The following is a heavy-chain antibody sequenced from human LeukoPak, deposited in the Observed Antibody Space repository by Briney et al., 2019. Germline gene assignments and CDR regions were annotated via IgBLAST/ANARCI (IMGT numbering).Heavy chain of an antibody. V-gene: IGHV4-59*01. J-gene: IGHJ4*02. Sequence: SSETLSLTCTVSGGSISNYYWSWIRQPPGKGLEWIGYIYYSGSTNYNPSLKSRITISVDTSKNQFSLKLSSVTAADTAVYYFASRASSGYPYYFDYWGQGTLVTVSS. CDR1: GGSISNYY. CDR3: ASRASSGYPYYFDY. CDR2: IYYSGST. D-gene: IGHD3-22*01.